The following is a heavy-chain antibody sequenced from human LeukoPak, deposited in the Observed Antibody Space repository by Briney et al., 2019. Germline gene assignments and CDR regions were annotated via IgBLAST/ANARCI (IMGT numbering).Heavy chain of an antibody. J-gene: IGHJ4*02. CDR2: IKSDGQIT. CDR1: GFTFNNYW. CDR3: ATVRGCGGDCYYLDY. D-gene: IGHD2-21*02. V-gene: IGHV3-74*01. Sequence: GGSLRLSCAASGFTFNNYWMHWVRQAPGKGLVWVSRIKSDGQITTYADSVKGRFTTSRDNAKNTFYLQMNSLRVEDAAVYYCATVRGCGGDCYYLDYWGQGTLVTVSS.